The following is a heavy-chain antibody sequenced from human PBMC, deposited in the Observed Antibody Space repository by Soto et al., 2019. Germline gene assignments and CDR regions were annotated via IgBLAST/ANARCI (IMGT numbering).Heavy chain of an antibody. D-gene: IGHD5-12*01. Sequence: PGGSLRLSWAASGFIFSYYVMGWGRQTPGKGLEWVSTISGDGYNTHYADSVAGRFTISRDNSKNTLYLQMNSLRAEDTARYYCARDVGGFKAMFDYWGQGTQVTVSS. J-gene: IGHJ4*02. V-gene: IGHV3-23*01. CDR2: ISGDGYNT. CDR3: ARDVGGFKAMFDY. CDR1: GFIFSYYV.